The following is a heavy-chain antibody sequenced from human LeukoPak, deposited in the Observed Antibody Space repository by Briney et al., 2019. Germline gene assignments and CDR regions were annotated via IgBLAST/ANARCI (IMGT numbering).Heavy chain of an antibody. D-gene: IGHD2-15*01. V-gene: IGHV4-30-2*01. CDR2: IYHSGST. J-gene: IGHJ4*02. Sequence: PSETLSLTCAVSGGSISSGGYSWSWIRQPPGKGLEWIGYIYHSGSTYYNPSLKSRVTISVDRSKNQFSLKLSSVTAADTAVCYCARDNCSGGSCSLDYWGQGTLVTVSS. CDR3: ARDNCSGGSCSLDY. CDR1: GGSISSGGYS.